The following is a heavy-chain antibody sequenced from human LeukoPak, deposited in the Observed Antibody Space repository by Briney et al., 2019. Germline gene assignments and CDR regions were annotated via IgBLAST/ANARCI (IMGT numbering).Heavy chain of an antibody. D-gene: IGHD6-6*01. CDR2: IYYSGST. Sequence: SETLSLTCTVSGGSISSSSYYWGWIRQPPGKGLEWIGSIYYSGSTYYNPSLKSRVTISVDTSKNQFSLKLSSVTAADTAVYYCARVDSSSSRIGWGYYYYMDVWGKGTTVTVSS. CDR1: GGSISSSSYY. CDR3: ARVDSSSSRIGWGYYYYMDV. J-gene: IGHJ6*03. V-gene: IGHV4-39*07.